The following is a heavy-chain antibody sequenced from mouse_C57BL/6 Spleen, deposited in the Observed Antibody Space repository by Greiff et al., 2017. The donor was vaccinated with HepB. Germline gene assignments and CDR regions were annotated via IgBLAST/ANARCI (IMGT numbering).Heavy chain of an antibody. Sequence: QVQLQQSGPELVKPGASVKISCKASGYAFSSSWMNWVKQRPGKGLEWIGRIYPGDGDTNYNGKFKGKATLTADKSSSTAYMQLSSLTSEDSAVYFCAKGAYSSGLDYWGQGTTLTVSS. J-gene: IGHJ2*01. V-gene: IGHV1-82*01. CDR2: IYPGDGDT. CDR1: GYAFSSSW. CDR3: AKGAYSSGLDY. D-gene: IGHD3-2*02.